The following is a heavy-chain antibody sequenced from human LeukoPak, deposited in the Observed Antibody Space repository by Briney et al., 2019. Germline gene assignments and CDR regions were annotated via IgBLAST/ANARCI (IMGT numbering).Heavy chain of an antibody. CDR3: ARGLGESGYERDY. CDR1: GYTFTSYD. Sequence: ASVTVSCTASGYTFTSYDINWVRQATGQGLEWMGWMNPNSGNTGYAQKFQGRVTMTRNTSISTAYMELSSLRSEDTAVYYCARGLGESGYERDYWGQGTLVTVSS. J-gene: IGHJ4*02. CDR2: MNPNSGNT. D-gene: IGHD5-12*01. V-gene: IGHV1-8*01.